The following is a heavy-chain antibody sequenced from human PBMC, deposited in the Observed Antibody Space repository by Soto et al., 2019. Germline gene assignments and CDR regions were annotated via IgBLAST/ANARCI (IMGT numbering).Heavy chain of an antibody. CDR2: TYFRSKWYN. D-gene: IGHD5-18*01. V-gene: IGHV6-1*01. CDR3: AKGDNLGPKTGYAFDP. CDR1: GDSVSSNTAS. J-gene: IGHJ5*02. Sequence: SQTLSLPCAISGDSVSSNTASWNWISQSPSRGLEWLGRTYFRSKWYNDYAVSVKRRIIINPDPFNNQFSLQLNSVTPEDTAVYFCAKGDNLGPKTGYAFDPWGQGIRVTAPQ.